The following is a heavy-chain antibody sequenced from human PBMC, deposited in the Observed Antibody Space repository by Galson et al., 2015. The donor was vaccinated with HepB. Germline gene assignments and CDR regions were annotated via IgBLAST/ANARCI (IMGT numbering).Heavy chain of an antibody. D-gene: IGHD3-22*01. CDR2: IPYDGKHQ. CDR3: ARDPDDSNGYYMSFEY. CDR1: GFSFSSFA. V-gene: IGHV3-30*04. J-gene: IGHJ4*02. Sequence: SLRLSCAASGFSFSSFAMHWVRQAPGKGLAWVAIIPYDGKHQYYADSVRGRFTISRDISKNTLYLQMNSLSAEDTAIYYCARDPDDSNGYYMSFEYWGQGTLVTVSS.